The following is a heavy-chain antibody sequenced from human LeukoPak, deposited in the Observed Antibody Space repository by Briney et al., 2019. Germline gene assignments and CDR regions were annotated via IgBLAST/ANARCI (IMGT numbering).Heavy chain of an antibody. V-gene: IGHV1-24*01. CDR3: ATHGPTGYYDDY. CDR1: GYSLTELS. Sequence: ASVKVSCKVSGYSLTELSMHWVRQAPGKGLEWMGGFDPEDGEIIYAQKFQGRVTMTEDTSTDTAYMELSSLRSEDTAVYYCATHGPTGYYDDYWGQGTLVTVSS. CDR2: FDPEDGEI. J-gene: IGHJ4*02. D-gene: IGHD3-22*01.